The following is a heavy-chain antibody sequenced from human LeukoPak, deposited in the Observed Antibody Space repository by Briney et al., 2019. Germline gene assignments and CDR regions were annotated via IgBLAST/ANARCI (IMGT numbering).Heavy chain of an antibody. CDR1: GGSISSYY. J-gene: IGHJ5*02. V-gene: IGHV4-59*08. D-gene: IGHD5-24*01. CDR2: IYYSGST. Sequence: SETLSLTCTVSGGSISSYYWSWIRQPPGKGLEWIGYIYYSGSTNYNPSLKSRVTISVDTSRNRFSLNVRSLAAADTAVYYCARMTLRIGSNNWSDPWGQGTLVTVSS. CDR3: ARMTLRIGSNNWSDP.